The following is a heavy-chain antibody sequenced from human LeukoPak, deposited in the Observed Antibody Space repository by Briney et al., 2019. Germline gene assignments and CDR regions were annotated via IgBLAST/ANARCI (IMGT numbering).Heavy chain of an antibody. Sequence: GGSLRLSCAASGFTFSDYYMSWIRQAPGKGLEWVSYISSSGSTIYYADSVKGRFTISRDNAKNSLYLQINSLRAEDTAVYYCAKERGYSGDPQDFDYWGQGTLVTVSS. CDR2: ISSSGSTI. D-gene: IGHD4-17*01. CDR1: GFTFSDYY. CDR3: AKERGYSGDPQDFDY. V-gene: IGHV3-11*01. J-gene: IGHJ4*02.